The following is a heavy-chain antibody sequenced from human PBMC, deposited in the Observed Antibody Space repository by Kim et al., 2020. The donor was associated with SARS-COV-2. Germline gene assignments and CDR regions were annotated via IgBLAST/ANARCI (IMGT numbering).Heavy chain of an antibody. CDR2: IYYSGST. CDR3: ARQVVAAADPGHFDY. J-gene: IGHJ4*02. D-gene: IGHD6-13*01. V-gene: IGHV4-39*01. CDR1: GGSISSSSYY. Sequence: SETLSLTCTVSGGSISSSSYYWGWIRQPPGKGLEWIGSIYYSGSTYYNPSLKSRVTISVDTSKNQFSLKLSSVTAADTAVYYCARQVVAAADPGHFDYWGQGTLVTVSS.